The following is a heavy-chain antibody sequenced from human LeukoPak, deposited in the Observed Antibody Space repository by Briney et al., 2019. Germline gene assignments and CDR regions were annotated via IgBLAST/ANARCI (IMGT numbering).Heavy chain of an antibody. D-gene: IGHD6-19*01. CDR3: TTNGWYCLDH. Sequence: PSETLSLTCAVSGGSISSDNWWSWVRQPPGKRLEWIGEIHHRGGTNYNPSLQGRVTISVDKSNNHFSLRLTSVTAADTAVYYCTTNGWYCLDHWGQGALVAVSS. CDR1: GGSISSDNW. CDR2: IHHRGGT. J-gene: IGHJ1*01. V-gene: IGHV4-4*02.